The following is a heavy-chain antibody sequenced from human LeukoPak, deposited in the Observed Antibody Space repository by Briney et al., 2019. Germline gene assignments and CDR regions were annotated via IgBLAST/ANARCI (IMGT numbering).Heavy chain of an antibody. Sequence: SVKVSCKASGGTFSSYAISWVRQAPGQGLEWMGGIIPIFGTANYAQKFQSRVTITADESTSTAYMELSSLRSEDTAVYYCARSMVRGVIKYYFDYWGQGTLVTVSS. D-gene: IGHD3-10*01. V-gene: IGHV1-69*13. CDR1: GGTFSSYA. CDR3: ARSMVRGVIKYYFDY. CDR2: IIPIFGTA. J-gene: IGHJ4*02.